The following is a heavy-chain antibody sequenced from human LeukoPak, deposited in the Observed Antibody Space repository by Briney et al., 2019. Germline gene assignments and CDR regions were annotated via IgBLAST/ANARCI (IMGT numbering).Heavy chain of an antibody. CDR2: IWYDGSNK. CDR3: ARDYGDCVFDY. CDR1: GFTFSSYG. V-gene: IGHV3-33*08. J-gene: IGHJ4*02. D-gene: IGHD4-17*01. Sequence: GGSLRLSCAASGFTFSSYGMHWVRQAPGKGLEWVAVIWYDGSNKYYADSVKGRFTISRDNSKNTLYLQMNSLRAEDTAVYYCARDYGDCVFDYWGQGTLVTVSS.